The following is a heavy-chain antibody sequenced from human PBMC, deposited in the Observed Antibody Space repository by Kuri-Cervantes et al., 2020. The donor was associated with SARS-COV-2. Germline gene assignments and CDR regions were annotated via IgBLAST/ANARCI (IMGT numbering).Heavy chain of an antibody. Sequence: GGSLRLSCAASGFTFKNAWMSWVRQAPGKGLEWVGRIKSKTDGGTTDYAAPVKGRFTISRDDSKNTLYLQMNSLKTEDTAVYYCTTDPGYSSSWGDYWGQGTLVTVSS. CDR1: GFTFKNAW. D-gene: IGHD6-13*01. J-gene: IGHJ4*02. CDR2: IKSKTDGGTT. CDR3: TTDPGYSSSWGDY. V-gene: IGHV3-15*01.